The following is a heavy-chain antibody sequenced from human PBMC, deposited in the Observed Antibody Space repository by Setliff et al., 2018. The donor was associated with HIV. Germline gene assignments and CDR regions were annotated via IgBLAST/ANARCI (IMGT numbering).Heavy chain of an antibody. V-gene: IGHV4-59*11. Sequence: SETLSLTCTVSGGSISSHYWSWIRQPPGKGPEWIGYIYYSGSTNYNPSLKSRVTISVDTSKNQFSLKLSSVTAADTAVYYCARDGPLEGSYRYYYYYMDVWGKGTTVTVS. CDR1: GGSISSHY. CDR2: IYYSGST. D-gene: IGHD3-10*01. J-gene: IGHJ6*03. CDR3: ARDGPLEGSYRYYYYYMDV.